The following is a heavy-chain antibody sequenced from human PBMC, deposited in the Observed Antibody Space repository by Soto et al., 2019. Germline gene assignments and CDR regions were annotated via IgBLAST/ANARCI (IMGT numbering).Heavy chain of an antibody. CDR1: GFTFSNFA. D-gene: IGHD3-3*01. V-gene: IGHV3-23*01. CDR2: ISDSGENT. Sequence: EVQLWESGGGLVQPGGSLRLSCGASGFTFSNFAMSWIRQTPGKGLPWVSTISDSGENTHHADFVKGRFTISRDNSRNTVDLQMSSLRDDDTALYYCATDVAPVPFFANWGQGTLVTVSS. CDR3: ATDVAPVPFFAN. J-gene: IGHJ4*02.